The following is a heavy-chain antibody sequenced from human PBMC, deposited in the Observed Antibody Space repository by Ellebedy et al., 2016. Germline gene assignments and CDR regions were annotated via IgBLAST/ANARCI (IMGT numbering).Heavy chain of an antibody. J-gene: IGHJ4*02. D-gene: IGHD3-10*01. CDR1: GGSFSGYY. V-gene: IGHV4-34*01. CDR2: INHSGST. Sequence: SETLSLXXAVYGGSFSGYYWSWIRQPPGKGLEWIGEINHSGSTNYNPSLKSRVTISVDTSKNQFSLKLSSVTAADTAVYYCASYGSGSYSMNDYWGQGTLVTVSS. CDR3: ASYGSGSYSMNDY.